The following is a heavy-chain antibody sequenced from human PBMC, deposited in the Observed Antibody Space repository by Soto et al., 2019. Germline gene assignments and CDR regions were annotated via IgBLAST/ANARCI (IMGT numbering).Heavy chain of an antibody. CDR3: AKEIAVAVATPPEY. CDR1: GFIYSIYA. J-gene: IGHJ4*02. Sequence: EVQLLQSGGGLVQPGGSLRLSCTASGFIYSIYAMAWVRQAPGKGLEWVSAIGGSGGETYYADSVKGRFTISRDNSKNTVYLQMTNLRAEDTAVYYCAKEIAVAVATPPEYWGQGTLVTVSS. V-gene: IGHV3-23*01. CDR2: IGGSGGET. D-gene: IGHD5-12*01.